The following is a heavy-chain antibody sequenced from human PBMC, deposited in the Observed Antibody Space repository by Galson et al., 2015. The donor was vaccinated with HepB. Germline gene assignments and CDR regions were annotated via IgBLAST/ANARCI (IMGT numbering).Heavy chain of an antibody. J-gene: IGHJ4*02. CDR3: ARDRSSGWQTAGFFDY. D-gene: IGHD6-19*01. CDR2: IWYDGSNK. CDR1: GFTFSSYG. Sequence: SLRLSCAASGFTFSSYGMHWVRQAPGKGLEWVAVIWYDGSNKYYADSVKGRFTISRDNSKNTLYLQMNSLRAEDTAVYYCARDRSSGWQTAGFFDYWGQGTLVTVSS. V-gene: IGHV3-33*01.